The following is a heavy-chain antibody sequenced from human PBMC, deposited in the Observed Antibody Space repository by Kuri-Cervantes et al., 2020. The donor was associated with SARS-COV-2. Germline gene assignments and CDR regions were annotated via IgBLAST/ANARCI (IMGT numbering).Heavy chain of an antibody. J-gene: IGHJ4*02. CDR1: GYTFTGYY. V-gene: IGHV1-2*02. CDR2: INPNSGGT. D-gene: IGHD3-3*01. CDR3: ARGGPITIFGVVTKRFGY. Sequence: ASVKISCKASGYTFTGYYMHSVRQAPGQGLEWMGWINPNSGGTNYAQKFQGRVTMTRDTSISTAYMELSRLRSDDTAVYYCARGGPITIFGVVTKRFGYWGQGTLVTVSS.